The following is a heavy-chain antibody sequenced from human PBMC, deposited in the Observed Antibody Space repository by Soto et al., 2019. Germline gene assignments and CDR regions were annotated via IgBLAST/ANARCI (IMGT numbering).Heavy chain of an antibody. CDR3: ARGGRSWHFDY. V-gene: IGHV4-59*01. CDR1: GGSISSYY. CDR2: IYYSGST. Sequence: XGTLTLTSTVSGGSISSYYWSWIRQPPGKGLEWIGYIYYSGSTNYNPSLKSRVTISVDTSKNQFSLKLSSVTAADTAVYYCARGGRSWHFDYWGQGTLVTVSS. D-gene: IGHD6-13*01. J-gene: IGHJ4*02.